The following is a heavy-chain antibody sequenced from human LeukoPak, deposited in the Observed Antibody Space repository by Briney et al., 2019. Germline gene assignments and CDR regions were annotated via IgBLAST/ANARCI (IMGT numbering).Heavy chain of an antibody. Sequence: ASVKVSCKVSGYTLTELSMHWVRQAPGKGREWMGGFDPEDGETIYAQKFRGRVTMTEDTSTDTAYMELSSLRSEDTAVYYCATSFIVATTPEFDCWGQGTLVTVSS. D-gene: IGHD5-12*01. CDR2: FDPEDGET. CDR3: ATSFIVATTPEFDC. CDR1: GYTLTELS. J-gene: IGHJ4*02. V-gene: IGHV1-24*01.